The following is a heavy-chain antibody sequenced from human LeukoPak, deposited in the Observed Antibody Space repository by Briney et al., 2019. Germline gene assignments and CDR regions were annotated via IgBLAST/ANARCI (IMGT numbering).Heavy chain of an antibody. Sequence: GGSLRLSCAASGFTFTSYSMNWVRQAPGKGLEWVSIISGGGGSTYYADSVKGRFTISRDNSKNTLYQQVNSLRAEDTAVYYCAKGGKWDVTPFDYWGQGTLVTVSS. V-gene: IGHV3-23*01. CDR2: ISGGGGST. J-gene: IGHJ4*02. CDR1: GFTFTSYS. D-gene: IGHD1-26*01. CDR3: AKGGKWDVTPFDY.